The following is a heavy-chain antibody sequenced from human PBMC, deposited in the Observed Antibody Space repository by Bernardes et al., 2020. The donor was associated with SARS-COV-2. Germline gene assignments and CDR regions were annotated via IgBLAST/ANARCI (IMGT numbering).Heavy chain of an antibody. CDR1: GFIFSNYD. Sequence: SLRLPYAASGFIFSNYDMHWVRQPTGDGLEWVSSVGRVGDTYYLGSVKGRFTISRDNVKNSLYLQMNSLTAGDTAVYYCVRATSGFDYWGQGFLVTGSS. CDR3: VRATSGFDY. J-gene: IGHJ4*02. D-gene: IGHD1-26*01. CDR2: VGRVGDT. V-gene: IGHV3-13*01.